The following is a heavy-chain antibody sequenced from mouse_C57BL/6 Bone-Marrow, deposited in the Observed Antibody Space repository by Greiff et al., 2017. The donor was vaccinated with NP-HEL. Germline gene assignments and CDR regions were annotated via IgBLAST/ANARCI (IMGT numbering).Heavy chain of an antibody. V-gene: IGHV5-12*01. CDR1: GFTFSDYY. CDR3: ASRWLLRGFAY. CDR2: ISNGGGST. D-gene: IGHD2-3*01. J-gene: IGHJ3*01. Sequence: EVKLMESGGGLVQPGGSLKLSCAASGFTFSDYYMYWVRQTPEKRLEWVAYISNGGGSTYYPDTVKGRFTISRDNAKNTLYLQMSRLKSEDTAMYYCASRWLLRGFAYWGQGTLVTVSA.